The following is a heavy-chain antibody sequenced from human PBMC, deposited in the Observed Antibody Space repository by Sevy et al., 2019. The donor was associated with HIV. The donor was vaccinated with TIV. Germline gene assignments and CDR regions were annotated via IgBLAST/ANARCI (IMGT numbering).Heavy chain of an antibody. V-gene: IGHV3-21*01. J-gene: IGHJ6*02. CDR3: ARDDSSGYANYYYGIDV. CDR1: GFTFSSYS. Sequence: GGSLRLSCAASGFTFSSYSMNWVRQAPGKGLEWVSSISSSSSYIYYADSVKGRFTISRDNAKNSLYLQMNSLRAEDTAVYYCARDDSSGYANYYYGIDVRGQGTTVTVSS. D-gene: IGHD3-22*01. CDR2: ISSSSSYI.